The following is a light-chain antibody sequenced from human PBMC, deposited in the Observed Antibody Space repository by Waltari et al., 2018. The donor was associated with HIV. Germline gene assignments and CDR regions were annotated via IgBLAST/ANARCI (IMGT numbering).Light chain of an antibody. CDR3: CSYAGSSTFVV. Sequence: QFALTQPASVSGSPGQSITISCTGSSSDVGSYNLVSWYQQHPGKAPKLMIYEVTKRPSGLSNRFSGSKSANTASLTISGLQPEDEADYYCCSYAGSSTFVVFGGGTKLTVL. CDR1: SSDVGSYNL. V-gene: IGLV2-23*02. J-gene: IGLJ2*01. CDR2: EVT.